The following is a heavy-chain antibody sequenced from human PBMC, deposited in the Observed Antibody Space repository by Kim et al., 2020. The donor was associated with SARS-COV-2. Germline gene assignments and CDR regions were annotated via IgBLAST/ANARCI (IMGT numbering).Heavy chain of an antibody. Sequence: GGSLRLSCAASGFTFSSYSMNWVRQAPGKGLEWVSYISSVTGTIYYADSVKGRFTISRDNAKNSLYLQMNSLRDEDTAVYYCAREAGRAGAGITWGYYYGMDVWVQATTVTLCS. V-gene: IGHV3-48*02. J-gene: IGHJ6*02. D-gene: IGHD6-19*01. CDR1: GFTFSSYS. CDR3: AREAGRAGAGITWGYYYGMDV. CDR2: ISSVTGTI.